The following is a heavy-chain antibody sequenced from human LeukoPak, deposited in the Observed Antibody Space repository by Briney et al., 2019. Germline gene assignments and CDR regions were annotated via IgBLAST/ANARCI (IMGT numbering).Heavy chain of an antibody. CDR3: GRSTASCAFDY. D-gene: IGHD2-15*01. Sequence: GGSLRLSCAASGFTVPTNYMTWVRQAPGKGLEWVSIVYSDDSTYYADSMKGRFTISRDNSKSTLYLQMNSLRAEDTAVYYCGRSTASCAFDYWGQGTLVTVSS. CDR1: GFTVPTNY. J-gene: IGHJ4*02. V-gene: IGHV3-53*01. CDR2: VYSDDST.